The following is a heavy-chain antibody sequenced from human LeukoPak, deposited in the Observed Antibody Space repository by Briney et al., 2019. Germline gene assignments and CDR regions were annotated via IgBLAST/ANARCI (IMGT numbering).Heavy chain of an antibody. Sequence: GASVKVSRKASGYTVTSYYMHWVRQAPGQGLEWIGIVNPSSISASYAQKFQGRVTMTRDTSTSTVSMELSRLRSDDTAVYYCASVYQHGMDVWGQGTTVTVSS. CDR2: VNPSSISA. CDR3: ASVYQHGMDV. V-gene: IGHV1-46*01. D-gene: IGHD2-2*01. CDR1: GYTVTSYY. J-gene: IGHJ6*02.